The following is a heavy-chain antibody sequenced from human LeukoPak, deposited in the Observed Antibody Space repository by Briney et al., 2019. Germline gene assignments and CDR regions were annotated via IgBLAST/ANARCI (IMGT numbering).Heavy chain of an antibody. CDR1: GSTFSNYW. D-gene: IGHD1-26*01. CDR3: VYRGY. J-gene: IGHJ4*02. V-gene: IGHV3-7*01. CDR2: IKQDGSEK. Sequence: GGSLRLSCAASGSTFSNYWMSWVRQAPGKGLEWVANIKQDGSEKYYVDSVKGRFTISRDNAKNSLYLQMNSLRAEDTAVYYCVYRGYWGQGTLVTVSS.